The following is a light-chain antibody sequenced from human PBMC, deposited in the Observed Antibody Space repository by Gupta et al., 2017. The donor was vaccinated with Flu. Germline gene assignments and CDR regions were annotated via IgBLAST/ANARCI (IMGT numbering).Light chain of an antibody. Sequence: DIPMTQSPSSLSASVGDRVTITCRASQSINNYLNWSHQQPGKAPKLLLFAASSLQSGVPSRFSGSGSGTDFALTISSLQPEDFATYYCQQTYISLTWTFGQGTKVEIK. CDR1: QSINNY. CDR2: AAS. J-gene: IGKJ1*01. CDR3: QQTYISLTWT. V-gene: IGKV1-39*01.